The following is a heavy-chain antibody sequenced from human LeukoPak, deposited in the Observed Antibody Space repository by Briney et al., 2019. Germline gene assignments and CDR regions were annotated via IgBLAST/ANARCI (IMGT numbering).Heavy chain of an antibody. CDR3: ARRGYSCILREY. CDR1: RFTFSDFS. D-gene: IGHD6-13*01. V-gene: IGHV3-48*01. J-gene: IGHJ4*02. CDR2: ISSSGRTT. Sequence: GGSLRLSCAASRFTFSDFSMNWVRQAPGKGLEWVSSISSSGRTTYYADSVKGRFPISRDNAKTSLYLPMCGLRIQASVAVYCARRGYSCILREYWGQGTLVTVSS.